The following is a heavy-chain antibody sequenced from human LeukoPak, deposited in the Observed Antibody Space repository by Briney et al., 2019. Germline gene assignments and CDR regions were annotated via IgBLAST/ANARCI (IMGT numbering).Heavy chain of an antibody. CDR3: ASSKNRDYYFDY. CDR2: IYHSGST. V-gene: IGHV4-30-2*01. D-gene: IGHD1-14*01. J-gene: IGHJ4*02. Sequence: TTSETLSLTCTVSGGSISSGGYSWSWIRQPPGKGLEWIGYIYHSGSTYYNPSLKSRVTISVDRSKNQFSLKLSSVTAADTAVYYCASSKNRDYYFDYWGQGTLVTVSS. CDR1: GGSISSGGYS.